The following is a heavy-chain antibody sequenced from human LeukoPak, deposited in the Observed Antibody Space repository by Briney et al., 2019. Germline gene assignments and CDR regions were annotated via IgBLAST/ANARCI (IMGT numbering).Heavy chain of an antibody. CDR3: TSDGGWYFNY. D-gene: IGHD6-19*01. Sequence: GASVKVSCKASGYPFTTYYMHWVRQAPGQGLEWMGWINPNSGGTNYAQKFQGRVTVTRDTSISTAYMELSGLRSDDTAVYYCTSDGGWYFNYWGQGSLVAVSS. V-gene: IGHV1-2*02. CDR2: INPNSGGT. CDR1: GYPFTTYY. J-gene: IGHJ4*02.